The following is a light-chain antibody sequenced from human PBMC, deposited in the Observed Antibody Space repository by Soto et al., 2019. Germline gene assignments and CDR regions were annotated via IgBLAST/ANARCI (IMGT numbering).Light chain of an antibody. CDR3: QQYGSSRWT. V-gene: IGKV3-20*01. Sequence: ELVLTQSPGTLSLSPGETATLSCMASQSFDANFFAWYQQKPGQAPRLLIHGASNRATGIPDRFSGSGSGTDFALTISRVEPEDFAVYYCQQYGSSRWTFGQGTKVDIK. J-gene: IGKJ1*01. CDR1: QSFDANF. CDR2: GAS.